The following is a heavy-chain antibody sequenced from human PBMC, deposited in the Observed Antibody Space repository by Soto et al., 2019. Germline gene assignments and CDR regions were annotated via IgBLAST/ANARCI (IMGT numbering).Heavy chain of an antibody. Sequence: QVQLVQSGAEVKKPGSSVKVSCKASGGTFSIYGISWVRQAPGQGLEWMGGIIPIFGTPNYAQKFQGRVTMMTNEPTSTAYMELSSLRSEDTAVYYCASDVWRNPDCHSTSCYYNGFDPWCQGTLVTVSS. CDR1: GGTFSIYG. CDR3: ASDVWRNPDCHSTSCYYNGFDP. D-gene: IGHD2-2*01. V-gene: IGHV1-69*05. J-gene: IGHJ5*02. CDR2: IIPIFGTP.